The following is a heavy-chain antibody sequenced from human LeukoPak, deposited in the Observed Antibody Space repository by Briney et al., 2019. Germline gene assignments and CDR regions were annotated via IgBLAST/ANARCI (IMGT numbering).Heavy chain of an antibody. CDR2: ISSSSSYI. J-gene: IGHJ4*02. D-gene: IGHD3-10*02. CDR3: AREHVNWYYFDY. CDR1: RFTFSSYS. Sequence: PGGSLRLSCAASRFTFSSYSMNWVRQAPGKGLEWVSSISSSSSYIYYADSVKGRFTISRDNAKNSLYLQMNSLRAEDTAVYYCAREHVNWYYFDYWGQGTLVTVSS. V-gene: IGHV3-21*01.